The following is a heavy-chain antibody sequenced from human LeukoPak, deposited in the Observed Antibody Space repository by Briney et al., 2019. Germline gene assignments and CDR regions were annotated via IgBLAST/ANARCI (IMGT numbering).Heavy chain of an antibody. CDR1: GYTFTSYG. CDR3: ARGPGYYGSGSVDY. J-gene: IGHJ4*02. Sequence: ASVKVSCKASGYTFTSYGMSWVRQAPGQGLEWMGWISAYNGNTNYAQKLQGRVTMTTDTSTSTAYMELRSLRSDDTAVYYCARGPGYYGSGSVDYWGQGTLVTVSS. V-gene: IGHV1-18*04. CDR2: ISAYNGNT. D-gene: IGHD3-10*01.